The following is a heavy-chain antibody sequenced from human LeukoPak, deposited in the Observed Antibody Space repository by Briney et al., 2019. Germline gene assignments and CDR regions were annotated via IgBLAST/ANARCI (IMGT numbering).Heavy chain of an antibody. CDR1: GGSFSGYY. CDR3: ASGRLGYCSGGSCSYYYYGMDV. CDR2: INHSGST. J-gene: IGHJ6*02. Sequence: SETLSLTCAVYGGSFSGYYWSWIRQPSGKGLEWIGEINHSGSTNYNPSLKSRVTISVDTSKNQFSLKLSSVTAADTAVYYCASGRLGYCSGGSCSYYYYGMDVWGQGTTVTVSS. D-gene: IGHD2-15*01. V-gene: IGHV4-34*01.